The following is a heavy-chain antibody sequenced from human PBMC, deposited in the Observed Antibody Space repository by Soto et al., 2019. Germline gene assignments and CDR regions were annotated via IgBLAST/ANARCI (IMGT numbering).Heavy chain of an antibody. D-gene: IGHD6-19*01. V-gene: IGHV3-23*01. CDR3: AKDRSYSSGWYRPYYYYGMDV. CDR1: GFTFSSYA. J-gene: IGHJ6*02. CDR2: ISGSGGST. Sequence: RRLSCAASGFTFSSYAMSWVRQAPGKGLEWVSAISGSGGSTYYADSVKGRFTISRDNSKNTLYLQMNSLRAEDTAVYYCAKDRSYSSGWYRPYYYYGMDVWGQGTTVTVSS.